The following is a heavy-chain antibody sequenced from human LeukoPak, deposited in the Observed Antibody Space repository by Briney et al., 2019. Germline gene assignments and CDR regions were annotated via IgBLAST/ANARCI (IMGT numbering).Heavy chain of an antibody. D-gene: IGHD3-22*01. CDR1: GFTFSSYA. CDR3: AKTKGPLYYYDSSGYNSAFDI. Sequence: GGSLRLSCAASGFTFSSYAMSWVRQAPGKGLEWVSAISGSGGSTYYADSVKGRFTISRDNSKNTLYLQMNSLRAEDTAVYYCAKTKGPLYYYDSSGYNSAFDIWGQGTMVTVSS. CDR2: ISGSGGST. V-gene: IGHV3-23*01. J-gene: IGHJ3*02.